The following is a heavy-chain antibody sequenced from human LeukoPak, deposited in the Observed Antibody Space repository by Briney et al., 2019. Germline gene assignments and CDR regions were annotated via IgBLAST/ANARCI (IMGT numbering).Heavy chain of an antibody. D-gene: IGHD3-9*01. V-gene: IGHV3-9*01. CDR2: ISWNSGSI. CDR3: AKDSGYDILTGATFDY. CDR1: VLTFDDYA. J-gene: IGHJ4*02. Sequence: CLRLSCAASVLTFDDYAMRWGRQGPGKGLGWGSGISWNSGSIGYADSVKGRFTISRDNAKNSLYLQMNSLRAEDTALYYCAKDSGYDILTGATFDYWGQGTLVTVSS.